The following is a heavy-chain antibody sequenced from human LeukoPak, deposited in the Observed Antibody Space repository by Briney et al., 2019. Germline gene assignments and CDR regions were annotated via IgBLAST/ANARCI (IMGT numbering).Heavy chain of an antibody. CDR1: GGSISSSSYY. J-gene: IGHJ4*02. V-gene: IGHV4-39*07. D-gene: IGHD2-2*02. CDR3: ARMWEYCSSTSCYTGFDY. CDR2: IYYSGST. Sequence: SETLSLTCTVSGGSISSSSYYWGWIRQPPGKGLEWIGSIYYSGSTYYNPSLKSRATISVDTSKNQFSLKLSSVTAADTAVYYCARMWEYCSSTSCYTGFDYWGQGTLVTVSS.